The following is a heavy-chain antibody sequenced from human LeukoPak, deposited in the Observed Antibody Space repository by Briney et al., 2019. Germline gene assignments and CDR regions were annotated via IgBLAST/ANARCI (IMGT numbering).Heavy chain of an antibody. CDR1: GYTFTSYG. CDR3: ARDGAANSWNYFDY. V-gene: IGHV1-69*13. J-gene: IGHJ4*02. CDR2: IIPIFGTA. D-gene: IGHD6-13*01. Sequence: ASVKVSCKASGYTFTSYGISWVRQAPGQGLEWMGGIIPIFGTANYAQKFQGRVTITADESTSTAYMELSSLRSEDTAVYYCARDGAANSWNYFDYWGQGTLVTVSS.